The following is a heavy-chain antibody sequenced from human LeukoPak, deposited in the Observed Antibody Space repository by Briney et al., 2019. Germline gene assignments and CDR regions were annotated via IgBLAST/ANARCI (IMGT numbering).Heavy chain of an antibody. CDR1: GFTFSSNP. J-gene: IGHJ4*02. CDR2: INPSGGNT. V-gene: IGHV3-23*01. CDR3: ATTKQARRYFDY. D-gene: IGHD1-1*01. Sequence: GGSLRLSCAGSGFTFSSNPLSWARQAPGKGLEWVSAINPSGGNTYYADSVRGRFTISRDNSKNTLYLQMNTLRAEDTAVYYCATTKQARRYFDYWSQGTLVTVSS.